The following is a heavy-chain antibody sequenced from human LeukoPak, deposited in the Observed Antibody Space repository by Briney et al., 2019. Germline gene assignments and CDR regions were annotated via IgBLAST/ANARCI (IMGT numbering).Heavy chain of an antibody. CDR1: GGSISSYY. CDR2: IYYSGST. Sequence: PSETLSLTCTVSGGSISSYYWSSIRQPPGKGLEWIGYIYYSGSTNYNPSLKSRVTISVDTSKNQFSLKLSSVTAADTAVYYCARLRYSGSYFDYWGQGTLVTVSS. V-gene: IGHV4-59*01. J-gene: IGHJ4*02. D-gene: IGHD1-26*01. CDR3: ARLRYSGSYFDY.